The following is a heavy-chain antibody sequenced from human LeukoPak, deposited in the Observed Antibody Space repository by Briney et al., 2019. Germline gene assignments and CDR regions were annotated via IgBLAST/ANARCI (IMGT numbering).Heavy chain of an antibody. D-gene: IGHD6-13*01. V-gene: IGHV4-39*01. J-gene: IGHJ4*02. CDR2: IYYSGST. CDR1: GGSISSSSYY. Sequence: SETLSLTCTVSGGSISSSSYYWGWIRQPPGKGLEWIGSIYYSGSTYYNPSLKSRVTISVDTSKNQFSLKLNSVTAADTAVYYCARAFIAAAGRLGWGQGTLVTVSS. CDR3: ARAFIAAAGRLG.